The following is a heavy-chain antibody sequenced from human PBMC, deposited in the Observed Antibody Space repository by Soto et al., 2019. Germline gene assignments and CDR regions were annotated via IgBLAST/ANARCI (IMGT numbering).Heavy chain of an antibody. CDR1: GGSISSSSYY. CDR2: IYYSGST. Sequence: SETLSLTCTVSGGSISSSSYYWGWIRQPPGKGLEWIGSIYYSGSTYYNPSLKSRVTISVDTSKNQFSLKLSSVTAADTAVYYCARASTVTTRGSRNNWFDPWGQGTLVTVS. V-gene: IGHV4-39*01. CDR3: ARASTVTTRGSRNNWFDP. J-gene: IGHJ5*02. D-gene: IGHD4-17*01.